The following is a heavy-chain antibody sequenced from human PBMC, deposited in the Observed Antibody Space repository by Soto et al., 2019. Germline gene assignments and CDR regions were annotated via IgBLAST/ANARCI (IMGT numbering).Heavy chain of an antibody. CDR3: ARDSYYYDSSGYYDYYYYGMDV. Sequence: QVQLVESGGGVVQPGRSLRLSCAASGFTFSSYAMHWVRQAPGKGLEWVAVISYDGSNKYYADSVKGRFTISRDNSKNTLYLHMNSLRAEDTAVYYCARDSYYYDSSGYYDYYYYGMDVWGQGTTVTVSS. CDR2: ISYDGSNK. CDR1: GFTFSSYA. D-gene: IGHD3-22*01. V-gene: IGHV3-30-3*01. J-gene: IGHJ6*02.